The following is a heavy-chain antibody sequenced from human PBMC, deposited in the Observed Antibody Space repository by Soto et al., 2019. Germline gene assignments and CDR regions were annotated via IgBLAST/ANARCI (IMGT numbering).Heavy chain of an antibody. V-gene: IGHV4-59*08. CDR2: VYYSEST. D-gene: IGHD2-2*01. Sequence: QVQLQESGPGLVKPSETLSLTCTVSGGSISSYYWNWIRQPPGKGLEWIGYVYYSESTNYKPSLKSRVAIALDASKNQFSRRLSSVTAADTAVYYCARASFGYCSSTSCSGGAFDIWGQGTMVTVSS. CDR3: ARASFGYCSSTSCSGGAFDI. CDR1: GGSISSYY. J-gene: IGHJ3*02.